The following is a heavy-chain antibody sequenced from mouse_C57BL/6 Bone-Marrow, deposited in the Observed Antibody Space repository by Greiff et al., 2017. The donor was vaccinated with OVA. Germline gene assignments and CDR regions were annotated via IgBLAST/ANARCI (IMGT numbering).Heavy chain of an antibody. D-gene: IGHD4-1*01. J-gene: IGHJ4*01. CDR3: ASRGSDWLDYAMDY. CDR1: GYTFTSYW. V-gene: IGHV1-64*01. CDR2: IHPNSGST. Sequence: VQLQQPGAELVKPGASVKLSCKASGYTFTSYWMHWVKQRPGQGLEWIGMIHPNSGSTNYNEKFKSKATLTVDKSSSTAYMQLSSLTSEDSAVYYCASRGSDWLDYAMDYWGQGTSVTVSS.